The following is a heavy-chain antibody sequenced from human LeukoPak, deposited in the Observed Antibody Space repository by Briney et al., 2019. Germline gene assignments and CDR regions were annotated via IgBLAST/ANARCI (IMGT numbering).Heavy chain of an antibody. Sequence: GESLKISCKGSGYSFTSYWIGWVRQMPGKGLEWMGIIYPGDSDTRYSPSFQGQVTISADKSISTAYLQWSSLKASDTAMYYCASGGQWLLPYDAFDIWGQGTMVTVSS. D-gene: IGHD3-22*01. V-gene: IGHV5-51*01. CDR1: GYSFTSYW. CDR2: IYPGDSDT. J-gene: IGHJ3*02. CDR3: ASGGQWLLPYDAFDI.